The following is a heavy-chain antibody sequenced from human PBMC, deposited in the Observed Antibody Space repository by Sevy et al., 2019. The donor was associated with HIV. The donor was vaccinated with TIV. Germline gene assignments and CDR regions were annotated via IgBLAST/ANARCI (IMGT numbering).Heavy chain of an antibody. CDR3: AREDSKNWRYFDY. CDR1: GFTFSSYT. J-gene: IGHJ4*02. V-gene: IGHV3-21*01. CDR2: ISFSSNYI. Sequence: GGSLRLSCAAAGFTFSSYTMNWVRQAPGKGLEWVASISFSSNYIYYTDSLKGRFTISRDNAKNSLYLQMNGLGAEDTAVYYCAREDSKNWRYFDYWGQGTLVTVSS. D-gene: IGHD1-1*01.